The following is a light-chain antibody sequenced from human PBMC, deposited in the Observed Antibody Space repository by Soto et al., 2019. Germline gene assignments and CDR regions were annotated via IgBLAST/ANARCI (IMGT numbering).Light chain of an antibody. CDR2: DVS. CDR3: SSYTSSSTHV. Sequence: SALTQPASVSGSPGQSITISCSGTSGVVGGYNYVFWYQHHPGKAPKLMIYDVSNRPSGVSNRFSGSKSGNTASLTISGLQAEDEADYYCSSYTSSSTHVFGPGTKVTVL. J-gene: IGLJ1*01. CDR1: SGVVGGYNY. V-gene: IGLV2-14*03.